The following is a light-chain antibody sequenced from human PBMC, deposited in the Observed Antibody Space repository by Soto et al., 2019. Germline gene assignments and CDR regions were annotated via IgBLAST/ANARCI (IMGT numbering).Light chain of an antibody. Sequence: QSVLTQPPSVSGAPGQRVTISCTGSSSNIGAGYDVHWYQQLPGTAPKLLIYGNSNRPSGVPVRFSGSKSGTSAPLAITGLQAEDEADYYCQSYDSSLRGVFGGGTKLTVL. CDR3: QSYDSSLRGV. CDR2: GNS. J-gene: IGLJ3*02. V-gene: IGLV1-40*01. CDR1: SSNIGAGYD.